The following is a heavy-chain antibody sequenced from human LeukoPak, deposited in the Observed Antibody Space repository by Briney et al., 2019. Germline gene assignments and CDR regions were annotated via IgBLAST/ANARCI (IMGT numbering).Heavy chain of an antibody. D-gene: IGHD3-3*01. CDR3: ARVLFWSGYCPGY. V-gene: IGHV1-2*02. CDR1: GYTFTGYY. CDR2: INPNSGGT. Sequence: VASVKVSCKASGYTFTGYYMHWVRQAPGQGLEWMGWINPNSGGTNYAQKFQGRVTMTRDTSISTAYMELSRLRSDDTAVYYCARVLFWSGYCPGYWGQGTLVTVSS. J-gene: IGHJ4*02.